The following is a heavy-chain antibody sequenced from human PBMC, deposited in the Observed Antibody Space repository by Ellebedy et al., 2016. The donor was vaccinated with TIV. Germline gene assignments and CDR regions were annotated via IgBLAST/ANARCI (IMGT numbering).Heavy chain of an antibody. CDR2: ITTSSSTI. CDR1: GFTFSNYS. D-gene: IGHD1-1*01. J-gene: IGHJ6*02. CDR3: ARLEGERYDGYGMDV. V-gene: IGHV3-48*01. Sequence: GESLKISXAASGFTFSNYSMHWVRQAPGKGLEWVSYITTSSSTIYYADSVKGRFTISRDNAKNSLYLQMNSLRADDTAVYYCARLEGERYDGYGMDVWGQGTTVTVSS.